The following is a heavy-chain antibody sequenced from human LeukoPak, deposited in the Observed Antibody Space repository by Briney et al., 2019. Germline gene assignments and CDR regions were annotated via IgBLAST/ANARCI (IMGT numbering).Heavy chain of an antibody. V-gene: IGHV3-30*18. CDR3: AKEYDSGGHGANFDY. CDR2: ISYDGSTK. J-gene: IGHJ4*02. Sequence: GGSLRLSCAASKFTFTNYGMQWVRQAPGKGLEWVAVISYDGSTKFHADSVKGRFTISRDNSRNTLYLQMNSLRAEDTAVYYCAKEYDSGGHGANFDYWGQGTLVTVSS. CDR1: KFTFTNYG. D-gene: IGHD3-10*01.